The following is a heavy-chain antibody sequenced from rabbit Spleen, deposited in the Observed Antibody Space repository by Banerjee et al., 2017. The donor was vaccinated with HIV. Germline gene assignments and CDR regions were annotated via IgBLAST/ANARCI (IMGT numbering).Heavy chain of an antibody. CDR1: GFDLSSYDY. J-gene: IGHJ5*01. CDR3: ARGRYASSDTWELDWLDL. CDR2: IYISGGST. D-gene: IGHD1-1*01. Sequence: QSLEESGGDLVKPGASLTLTCTASGFDLSSYDYMCWVRQAPGKGLEWIACIYISGGSTYYASWAKGRFPFSKASSTTVTLQMTSLTAVDTATYFCARGRYASSDTWELDWLDLWGPGTLVTVS. V-gene: IGHV1S40*01.